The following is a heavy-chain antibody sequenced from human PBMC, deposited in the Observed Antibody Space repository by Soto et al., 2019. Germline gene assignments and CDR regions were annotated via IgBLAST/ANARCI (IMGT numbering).Heavy chain of an antibody. CDR1: GGSFSGYY. Sequence: SETLSLTCAVYGGSFSGYYWSWIRQPPGKGLEWIGEINHSGSTNYNPSLKSRVTISVDTSKNQFSLKLSSVTAADTAVYYCAASAGSSSSNDYWGQGTLVTVSS. J-gene: IGHJ4*02. V-gene: IGHV4-34*01. CDR2: INHSGST. D-gene: IGHD6-6*01. CDR3: AASAGSSSSNDY.